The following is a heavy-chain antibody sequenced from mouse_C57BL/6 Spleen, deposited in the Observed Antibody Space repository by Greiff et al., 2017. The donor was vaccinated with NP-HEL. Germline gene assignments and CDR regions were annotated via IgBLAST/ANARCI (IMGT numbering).Heavy chain of an antibody. Sequence: QVQLKESGPELVKPGASVKISCKASGYAFSSSWMNWVKQRPGKGLEWIGRIYPGDGDTNYNGKFKGKATLTADKSSSTAYMQLSSLTSEDSAVYFCARELMDYWGQGTSVTVSS. V-gene: IGHV1-82*01. CDR2: IYPGDGDT. J-gene: IGHJ4*01. CDR3: ARELMDY. CDR1: GYAFSSSW.